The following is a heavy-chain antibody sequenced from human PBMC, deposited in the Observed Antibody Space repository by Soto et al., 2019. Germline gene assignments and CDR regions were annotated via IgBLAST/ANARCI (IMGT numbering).Heavy chain of an antibody. D-gene: IGHD4-17*01. Sequence: KNSCRGVEDSSTSYWIGRVKQMPGKGLEWMGIIYPGDSDTRYSPSFQGQVTISADKSISTAYLQWSSLKASDTAMYYCARAGDYGWYFDYWGQGTLVTVSS. J-gene: IGHJ4*02. CDR1: EDSSTSYW. V-gene: IGHV5-51*07. CDR2: IYPGDSDT. CDR3: ARAGDYGWYFDY.